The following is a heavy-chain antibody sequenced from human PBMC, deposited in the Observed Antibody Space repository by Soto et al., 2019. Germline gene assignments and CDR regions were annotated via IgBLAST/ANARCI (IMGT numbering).Heavy chain of an antibody. CDR2: ISAYNGNT. D-gene: IGHD3-22*01. CDR1: GYTFTSYG. Sequence: ASVKVSCKASGYTFTSYGISWVRQAPGQGLEWMGWISAYNGNTNYAQKLQGRVTMTTDTSTSTAYMELRSLRSDDTAVYYCARDLNKYYYDSSGSYFDYWGQGTLVTVSS. V-gene: IGHV1-18*01. J-gene: IGHJ4*02. CDR3: ARDLNKYYYDSSGSYFDY.